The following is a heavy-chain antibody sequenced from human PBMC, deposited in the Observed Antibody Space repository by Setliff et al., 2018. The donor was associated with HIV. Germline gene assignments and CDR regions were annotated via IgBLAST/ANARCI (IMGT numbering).Heavy chain of an antibody. D-gene: IGHD3-22*01. CDR3: ASLPPLYDSSGYYFDY. CDR1: DDSISSNY. CDR2: IYTGGRT. V-gene: IGHV4-4*07. Sequence: SETLSLTCTVSDDSISSNYRSWIRQSAGKGLEWVGRIYTGGRTNYNPSLKSRVTTSVDTSKNQFSLKLSSVTAADTAVYYCASLPPLYDSSGYYFDYWGQGTLVTVSS. J-gene: IGHJ4*02.